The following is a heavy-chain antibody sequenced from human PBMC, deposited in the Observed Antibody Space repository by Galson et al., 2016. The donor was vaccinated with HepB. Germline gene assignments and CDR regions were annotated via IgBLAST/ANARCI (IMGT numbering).Heavy chain of an antibody. D-gene: IGHD1-20*01. CDR1: GGTINSGSDY. Sequence: TLSLTCTVSGGTINSGSDYWTWIRQHPGKGLEWIGYIYYSGTTYFNPSLNSRVSISVDTSKRQFSLKLSSVTAADTAVYYCAREITGWPKDYFDSWGQGTLLTVSS. V-gene: IGHV4-31*03. J-gene: IGHJ4*02. CDR3: AREITGWPKDYFDS. CDR2: IYYSGTT.